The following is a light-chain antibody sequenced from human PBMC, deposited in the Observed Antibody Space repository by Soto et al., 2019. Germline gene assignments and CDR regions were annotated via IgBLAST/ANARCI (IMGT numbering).Light chain of an antibody. CDR2: SSS. Sequence: DIQLTQSPSSLSASVGDRVSITCRASESISNYLNWYQQKPGKALKLLIYSSSTLQGAVPSRFSGRGSGTDFTLTISGLQPEDSAFYWCQQSYKNPRTFGQGTNVEIK. CDR1: ESISNY. J-gene: IGKJ1*01. CDR3: QQSYKNPRT. V-gene: IGKV1-39*01.